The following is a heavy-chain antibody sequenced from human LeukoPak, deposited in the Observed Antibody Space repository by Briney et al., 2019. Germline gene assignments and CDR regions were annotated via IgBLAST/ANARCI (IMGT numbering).Heavy chain of an antibody. V-gene: IGHV4-59*01. CDR3: VRGPYGSGISNWFDP. CDR1: DGAIAGYS. CDR2: IYYSGDT. D-gene: IGHD3-10*01. J-gene: IGHJ5*02. Sequence: SETLSLTCTVSDGAIAGYSWSWIRQPPGKGLEWIGYIYYSGDTNYNPSLQSRVTVSVDTSKNQFSLKLTSVTAADTAVYYCVRGPYGSGISNWFDPWGQGTLVILSS.